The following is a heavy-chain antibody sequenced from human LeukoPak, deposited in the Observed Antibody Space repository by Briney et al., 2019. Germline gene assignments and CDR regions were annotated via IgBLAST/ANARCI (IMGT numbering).Heavy chain of an antibody. CDR3: ARSGSKVMTAINF. Sequence: PSETLSLTCTVSGGSISSYYWSWIRQPPGKGLEWIGYIYYSGSTNYNPSLKSRVTIPVDTSNNQFSLKVSSVTAADTAVYYCARSGSKVMTAINFWGQGTLVTVSS. CDR1: GGSISSYY. J-gene: IGHJ4*02. CDR2: IYYSGST. D-gene: IGHD2-21*02. V-gene: IGHV4-59*01.